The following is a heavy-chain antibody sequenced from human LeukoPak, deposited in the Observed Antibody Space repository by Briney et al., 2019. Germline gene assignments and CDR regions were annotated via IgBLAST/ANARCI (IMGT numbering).Heavy chain of an antibody. D-gene: IGHD1-26*01. J-gene: IGHJ3*02. CDR3: ARQWGRPFDI. CDR1: GYSFTNFW. Sequence: GESLKISCKGSGYSFTNFWIGWVRQMPGKGPEWMGIIYPGDSDTTYSPSFQGQVTISADKSTSTAYLQWSSLKASDTAMYYCARQWGRPFDIWGQGTMVTVSS. CDR2: IYPGDSDT. V-gene: IGHV5-51*01.